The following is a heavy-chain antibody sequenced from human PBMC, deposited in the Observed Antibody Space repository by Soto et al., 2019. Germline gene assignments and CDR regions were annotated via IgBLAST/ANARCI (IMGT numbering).Heavy chain of an antibody. CDR3: ARGYDSSGYYDY. CDR1: GGSFSGYY. J-gene: IGHJ4*02. Sequence: SETLSLTCAVYGGSFSGYYWSWIRQPPGKGLEWIGEINHSGSTNYNPSLKSRVTISVDTSKNQFSLKLSSVTAADTAVYYCARGYDSSGYYDYWGQGTLVTVSS. V-gene: IGHV4-34*01. CDR2: INHSGST. D-gene: IGHD3-22*01.